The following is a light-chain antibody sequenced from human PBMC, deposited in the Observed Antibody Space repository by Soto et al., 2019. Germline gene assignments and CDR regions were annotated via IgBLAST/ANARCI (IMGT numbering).Light chain of an antibody. Sequence: EIVLTHSPGTLSLSPWERATLSCRASLTVSDNYLAWYQQKPGQAPRLVIYGASIRATGIPDRFSASGSGTEFTLTISGLQSEDFAVYYCQQYGSSPLWTFGQGTKVDI. CDR3: QQYGSSPLWT. CDR2: GAS. V-gene: IGKV3-20*01. CDR1: LTVSDNY. J-gene: IGKJ1*01.